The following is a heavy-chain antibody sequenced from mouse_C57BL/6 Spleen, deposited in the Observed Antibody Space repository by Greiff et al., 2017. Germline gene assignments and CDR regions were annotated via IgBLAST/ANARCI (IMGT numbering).Heavy chain of an antibody. CDR2: IYPGSGST. CDR1: GYTFTSYW. V-gene: IGHV1-55*01. J-gene: IGHJ2*01. CDR3: AIQDYWFDY. D-gene: IGHD1-1*01. Sequence: QVHVKQPGAELVKPGASVKLSCKASGYTFTSYWITWVKQRPGQGLEWIGDIYPGSGSTNYNEKFKSKATLTVDTSSSTAYMQLSSLTSEDSAVYYCAIQDYWFDYWGQGTTRTVSS.